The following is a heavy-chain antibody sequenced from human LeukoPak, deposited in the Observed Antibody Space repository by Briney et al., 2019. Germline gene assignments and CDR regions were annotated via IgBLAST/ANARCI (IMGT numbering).Heavy chain of an antibody. Sequence: GGSLRLSCAASGFTFSSYAMSWVRQAPGKGLEWVSAISGSGGSTYYADSVKGRFTISRDNAKNSLYLQMNSLRAEDTAVYYCARETSGYDFWSGYSHWGQGTLVTVSS. CDR2: ISGSGGST. D-gene: IGHD3-3*01. J-gene: IGHJ4*02. CDR1: GFTFSSYA. CDR3: ARETSGYDFWSGYSH. V-gene: IGHV3-23*01.